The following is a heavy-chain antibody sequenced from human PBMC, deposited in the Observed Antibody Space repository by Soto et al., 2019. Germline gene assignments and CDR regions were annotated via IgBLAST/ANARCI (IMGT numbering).Heavy chain of an antibody. V-gene: IGHV3-23*01. D-gene: IGHD3-10*01. CDR1: GFTFSSYA. CDR3: AKGGTDVTMVRGVIITAPWFDP. Sequence: PGGSLRLSCAASGFTFSSYAMSWVRQAPGKGLEWVSAISGSGGSTYYADSVKGRFTISRDNSKNTLYLQMNSLRAEDTAVYYCAKGGTDVTMVRGVIITAPWFDPWGQGTLVTVSS. J-gene: IGHJ5*02. CDR2: ISGSGGST.